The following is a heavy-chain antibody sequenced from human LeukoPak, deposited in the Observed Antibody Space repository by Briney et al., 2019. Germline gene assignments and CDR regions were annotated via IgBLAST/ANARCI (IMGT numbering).Heavy chain of an antibody. D-gene: IGHD3-22*01. CDR2: IYYSGST. CDR1: GGSISSTSYY. V-gene: IGHV4-39*01. Sequence: SETLSLTCAVSGGSISSTSYYWAWIRQPPGRGLEWIGTIYYSGSTYHNPSLKSRVTMSVDTSRNQFSLKLSSVDAADTAVYYCAKAGVRYFDSSGLYAFDFWGQGTTVTVSS. CDR3: AKAGVRYFDSSGLYAFDF. J-gene: IGHJ3*01.